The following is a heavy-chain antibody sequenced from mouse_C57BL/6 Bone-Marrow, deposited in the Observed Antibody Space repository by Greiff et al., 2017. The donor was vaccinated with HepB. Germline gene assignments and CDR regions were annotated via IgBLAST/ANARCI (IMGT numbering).Heavy chain of an antibody. V-gene: IGHV5-4*03. J-gene: IGHJ1*03. CDR3: ARFYYYGSWYFDV. Sequence: EVKLMESGGGLVKPGGSLKLSCAASGFTFSSYAMSWVRQTPEKRLEWVATISDGGSYTYYPDNVKGRFTISRDNAKNNLYLQMSHLKSEDTAMYYCARFYYYGSWYFDVWGTGTTVTVSS. CDR2: ISDGGSYT. CDR1: GFTFSSYA. D-gene: IGHD1-1*01.